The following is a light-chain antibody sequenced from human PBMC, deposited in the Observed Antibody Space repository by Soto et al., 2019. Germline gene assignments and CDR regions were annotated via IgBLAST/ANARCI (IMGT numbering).Light chain of an antibody. Sequence: LTQPASVSGSPGQSITISCTGTSSDVGGYNYVSWYQQHPGKAPKFMIYDVSNRPSGVSNRFSGSKSGNTASLTISGLQAEDEADYYCCSYTTSNSRQIVFGTGPK. J-gene: IGLJ1*01. CDR3: CSYTTSNSRQIV. CDR1: SSDVGGYNY. V-gene: IGLV2-14*01. CDR2: DVS.